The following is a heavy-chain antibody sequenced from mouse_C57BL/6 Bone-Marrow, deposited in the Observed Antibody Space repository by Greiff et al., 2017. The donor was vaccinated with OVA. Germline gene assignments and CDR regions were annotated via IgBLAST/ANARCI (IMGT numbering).Heavy chain of an antibody. CDR1: GFTFSSYA. CDR3: ARVLYYRWYFDV. Sequence: EVQGVESGGGLVKPGGSLKLSCAASGFTFSSYAMSWVRQTPEKRLEWVATISDGGSYTYYPDNVKGRFTISRDKAKNNLYLQMSHLKSEDTAMYYCARVLYYRWYFDVWGTGTTVTVSS. CDR2: ISDGGSYT. J-gene: IGHJ1*03. D-gene: IGHD1-1*01. V-gene: IGHV5-4*01.